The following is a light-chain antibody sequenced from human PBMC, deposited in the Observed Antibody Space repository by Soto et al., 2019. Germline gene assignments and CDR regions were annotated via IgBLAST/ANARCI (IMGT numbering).Light chain of an antibody. CDR1: SSDVGGYNY. CDR2: EVS. Sequence: QSALTQPPSASGSPGQSVTISCTGTSSDVGGYNYVSWYQQHPGKAPKLMIYEVSKRPSGVPDRFSGSKSGNTASLTVSGLRAGDEADYSSSSYAGSNRVFGGGTKLPVL. J-gene: IGLJ2*01. V-gene: IGLV2-8*01. CDR3: SSYAGSNRV.